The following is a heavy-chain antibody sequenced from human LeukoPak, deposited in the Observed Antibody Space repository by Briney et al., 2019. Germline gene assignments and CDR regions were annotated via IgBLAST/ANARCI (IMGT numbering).Heavy chain of an antibody. J-gene: IGHJ3*01. D-gene: IGHD1-26*01. CDR1: EFTFSIYS. Sequence: GGSLRLSCAASEFTFSIYSMNWVRQAPGKGLEWVSYISSSSSTIYYADSVKGRFTISRDNAKNSLYLQMNSLRAEDTAVYYCARGGPSGSYPTWGQGTIVTVSS. CDR2: ISSSSSTI. V-gene: IGHV3-48*01. CDR3: ARGGPSGSYPT.